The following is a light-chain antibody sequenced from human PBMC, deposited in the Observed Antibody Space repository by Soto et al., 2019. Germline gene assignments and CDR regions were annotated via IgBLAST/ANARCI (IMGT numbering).Light chain of an antibody. V-gene: IGKV3-15*01. CDR1: QSVNSD. J-gene: IGKJ4*01. CDR3: QQYNNWPLT. CDR2: SAS. Sequence: ETVMTQSPATLSASPGESATLSCRASQSVNSDLAWYQQIPGQAPRLLIYSASTRATGCPARFSGSGSGTEFTLTLSSLQSEDFAIYYCQQYNNWPLTFGGGTKVE.